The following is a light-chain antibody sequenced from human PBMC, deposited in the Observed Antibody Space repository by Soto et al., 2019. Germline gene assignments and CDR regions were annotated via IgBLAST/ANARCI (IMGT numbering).Light chain of an antibody. Sequence: IQLTQSPSSLSSSVGDRVTITCRASQGISSYLAWYQQKPGKAPKLLIYAASTLQSGGPSRCSGSGSGTAFTLSIIRLQPEDFSTYYRQQLNSYPFFGGGTKVEIK. CDR1: QGISSY. CDR2: AAS. J-gene: IGKJ4*01. CDR3: QQLNSYPF. V-gene: IGKV1-9*01.